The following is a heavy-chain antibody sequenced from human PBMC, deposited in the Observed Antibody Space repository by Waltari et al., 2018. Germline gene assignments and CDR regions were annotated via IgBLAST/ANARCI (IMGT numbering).Heavy chain of an antibody. Sequence: QVQLVQSGAEVKKPGSSVTVSCKASGGTFSSYAISWVRQAPGQGLEWMGGIIPIFGTANYAQKFQGRVTITADESTSTAYMELSSLRSEDTAVYYCARQAGATHPVNYYYYYYMDVWGKGTTVTVSS. D-gene: IGHD3-10*01. CDR2: IIPIFGTA. CDR3: ARQAGATHPVNYYYYYYMDV. CDR1: GGTFSSYA. V-gene: IGHV1-69*01. J-gene: IGHJ6*03.